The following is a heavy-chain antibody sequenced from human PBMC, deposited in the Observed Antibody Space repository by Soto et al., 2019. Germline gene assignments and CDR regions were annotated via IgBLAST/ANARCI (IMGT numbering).Heavy chain of an antibody. J-gene: IGHJ4*02. CDR3: ARGAAYYYGSGSYYSFPFDY. CDR1: GGSFSGYY. Sequence: SETLSLTCAVYGGSFSGYYWSWIRQPPGKGLEWIGEINHSGSTNYNPSLKSRVTISVDTSKNQFSLKLSSVTAADTAVYYCARGAAYYYGSGSYYSFPFDYWGQGTLVTVSS. CDR2: INHSGST. V-gene: IGHV4-34*01. D-gene: IGHD3-10*01.